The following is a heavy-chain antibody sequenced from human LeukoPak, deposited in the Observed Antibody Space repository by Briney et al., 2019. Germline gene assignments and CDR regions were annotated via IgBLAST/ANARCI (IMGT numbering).Heavy chain of an antibody. V-gene: IGHV3-48*01. CDR1: GFTFSRYT. J-gene: IGHJ4*02. Sequence: GGSLRLSCAASGFTFSRYTMNWVRQAPGKELEWISNIRSESSSTTYADSVKGRFTISRDNAKNSLYLQINSLRAEDTAVYYRVRDLNWAFDYWGQGTLVTVSS. CDR3: VRDLNWAFDY. CDR2: IRSESSST. D-gene: IGHD3-16*01.